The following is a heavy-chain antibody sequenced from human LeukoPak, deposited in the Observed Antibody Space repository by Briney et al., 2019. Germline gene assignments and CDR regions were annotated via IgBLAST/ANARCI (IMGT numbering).Heavy chain of an antibody. CDR1: GYTFRNYY. Sequence: VASVKLSCKTSGYTFRNYYIHWVRQAPGQGLEWMGIINPTGGSTTYAQKFQGRVTMTRDTSTSTVFMEVNSLRSEDTAVYYCALYSSTWYWGQGTLVTVSS. V-gene: IGHV1-46*01. D-gene: IGHD6-13*01. CDR3: ALYSSTWY. CDR2: INPTGGST. J-gene: IGHJ4*02.